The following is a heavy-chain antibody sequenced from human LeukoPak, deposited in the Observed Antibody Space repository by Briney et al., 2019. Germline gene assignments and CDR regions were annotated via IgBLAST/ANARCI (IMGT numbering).Heavy chain of an antibody. J-gene: IGHJ4*02. D-gene: IGHD6-19*01. CDR1: GFTFSSYG. CDR2: VSPSSSSI. CDR3: AREHTPYGSGCTAAY. Sequence: GGSLRLSCAASGFTFSSYGMNWVRQAPGTGLEWVSYVSPSSSSIYYADSVRGRFTISRDNAKNSLYLQMNSLRAEDTAVYYCAREHTPYGSGCTAAYWGQGTLVTVSS. V-gene: IGHV3-48*01.